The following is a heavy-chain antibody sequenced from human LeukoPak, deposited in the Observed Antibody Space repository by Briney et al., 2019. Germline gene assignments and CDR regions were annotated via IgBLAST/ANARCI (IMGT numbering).Heavy chain of an antibody. D-gene: IGHD6-13*01. V-gene: IGHV4-61*02. J-gene: IGHJ3*02. CDR1: GGSISSGSYY. CDR2: IYTSGST. Sequence: PSETLSLTCTVSGGSISSGSYYWSWIRQPAGKGLEWIGRIYTSGSTNYNPSLKSRVTISVDTSKNQFSLKLSSVTAADTAVYYCARGLSWSEDAFDIWGQGTMVTVSS. CDR3: ARGLSWSEDAFDI.